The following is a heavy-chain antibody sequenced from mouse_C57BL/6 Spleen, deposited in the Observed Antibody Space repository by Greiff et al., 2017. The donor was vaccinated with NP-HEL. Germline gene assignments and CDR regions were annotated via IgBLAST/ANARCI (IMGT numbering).Heavy chain of an antibody. CDR3: ARITTGVARDY. V-gene: IGHV1-50*01. J-gene: IGHJ2*01. CDR1: GYTFTSYW. Sequence: QVQLQQPGAELVKPGASVKLSCKASGYTFTSYWMQWVKQRPGQGLEWIGEIDPSDSYTNYNQKFKGKATLTVDTSSSTAYMQLSSLTSEDSAVYYCARITTGVARDYWGQGTTLTVSS. D-gene: IGHD1-1*01. CDR2: IDPSDSYT.